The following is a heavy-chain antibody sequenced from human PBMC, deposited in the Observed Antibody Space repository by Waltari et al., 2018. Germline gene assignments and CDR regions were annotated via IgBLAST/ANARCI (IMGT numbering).Heavy chain of an antibody. J-gene: IGHJ3*01. CDR2: INYRGTTT. D-gene: IGHD2-15*01. V-gene: IGHV3-23*05. Sequence: EVQLLESGGGLVQPGGSLRLSCAASGFTFISYVMSWVRQAQGKGLEWVSSINYRGTTTYYADSVKGRFTISRDNSKNTLYLQMNSLRPEDTAVYYCAKGGGSDAFDVWGQGTMVTVSS. CDR1: GFTFISYV. CDR3: AKGGGSDAFDV.